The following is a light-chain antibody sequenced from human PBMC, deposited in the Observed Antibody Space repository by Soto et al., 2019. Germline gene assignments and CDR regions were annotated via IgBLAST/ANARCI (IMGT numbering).Light chain of an antibody. CDR2: GAS. V-gene: IGKV3-20*01. Sequence: EIVLTQSPGTLSLSPGERATLSCRASQSVSSSYLAWYQQKPGQAPRLLIYGASSRATGIPDRFSGSGSGTDFTLTSSRLEPEDFAVYYCQQYGSRAFTFGPGTKVDIK. J-gene: IGKJ3*01. CDR1: QSVSSSY. CDR3: QQYGSRAFT.